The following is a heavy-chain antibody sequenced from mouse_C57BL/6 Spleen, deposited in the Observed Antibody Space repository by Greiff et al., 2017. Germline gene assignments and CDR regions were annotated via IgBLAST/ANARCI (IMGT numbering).Heavy chain of an antibody. CDR3: ARYPDYYAMDY. CDR1: GYTFTDYY. J-gene: IGHJ4*01. V-gene: IGHV1-26*01. CDR2: INPNNGGT. Sequence: EVQLQQSGPELVKPGASVKISCKASGYTFTDYYMNWVKQSHGKSLEWIGDINPNNGGTSYNQKFKGKATLTVDKSSSTAYMELRSLTSEDSAVYYCARYPDYYAMDYWGQGTSVTVSS.